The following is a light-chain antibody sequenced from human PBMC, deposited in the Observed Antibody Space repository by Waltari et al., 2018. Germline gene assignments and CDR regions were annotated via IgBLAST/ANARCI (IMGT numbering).Light chain of an antibody. Sequence: DIQMTQSPSSVSAFVGDRVTITCRASQSISNWLAWYQQKPGKAPKLLIYGASDLHSGVPSRFSGSGAGTDFTLTISSLQPEDFATYFCQQSYSSLYTFGQGTKLEI. CDR3: QQSYSSLYT. V-gene: IGKV1-12*01. CDR1: QSISNW. J-gene: IGKJ2*01. CDR2: GAS.